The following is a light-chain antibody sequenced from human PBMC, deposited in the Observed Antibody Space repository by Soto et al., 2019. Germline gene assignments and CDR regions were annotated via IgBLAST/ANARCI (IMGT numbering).Light chain of an antibody. CDR2: GAS. Sequence: EIVMTQSPATLSVSPGERATLSCRASQSVSSNLAWYQHKPGQAPRLLIYGASTRTFGIPAKFRGSGSGTEFALTISSLLSEDFSVYYCHQYNNWPRYTFGQGTKLEIK. V-gene: IGKV3-15*01. J-gene: IGKJ2*01. CDR3: HQYNNWPRYT. CDR1: QSVSSN.